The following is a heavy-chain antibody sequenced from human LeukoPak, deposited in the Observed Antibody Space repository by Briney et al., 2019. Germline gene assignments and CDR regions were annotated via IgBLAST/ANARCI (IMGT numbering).Heavy chain of an antibody. J-gene: IGHJ4*02. CDR1: GFTFDDYA. D-gene: IGHD3-10*01. CDR2: ISWNSGSI. Sequence: PGGSLRLSCAASGFTFDDYAMHWVRQAPGKGLEWVSGISWNSGSIGYADSVKGRFTISRDNAKNSLYLQMNSLRAEDTALYYCATYYYGSGSIPNWGQGTLVTVSS. CDR3: ATYYYGSGSIPN. V-gene: IGHV3-9*01.